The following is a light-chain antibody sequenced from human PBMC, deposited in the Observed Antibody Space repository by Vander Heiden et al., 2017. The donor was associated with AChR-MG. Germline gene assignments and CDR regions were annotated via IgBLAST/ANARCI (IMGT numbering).Light chain of an antibody. CDR3: SSYTSSSTLGV. Sequence: SALTQPASGSGSPGQAITISCTGTSSDVGGYNYVSWYQQHPGKAPKLMIYEVSNRPSGVSNRFSGSKSGNTASLTISGLQAEDEADYYCSSYTSSSTLGVFGGGTKLTVL. V-gene: IGLV2-14*01. CDR1: SSDVGGYNY. CDR2: EVS. J-gene: IGLJ2*01.